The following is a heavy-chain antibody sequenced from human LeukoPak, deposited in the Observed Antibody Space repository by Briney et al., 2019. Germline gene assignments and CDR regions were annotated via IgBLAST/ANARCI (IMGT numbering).Heavy chain of an antibody. V-gene: IGHV4-34*01. J-gene: IGHJ6*03. D-gene: IGHD1-1*01. CDR1: GGSFSGYY. CDR3: ARGGRNWNDWTYYYYMDV. Sequence: SETLSLTCAVYGGSFSGYYWSWIRQPPGKGLEWIGEINHSGSTNYNPSLKSRVTISEDTSKNQFSLKLSSVTAADTAVYYCARGGRNWNDWTYYYYMDVWGKGTTVTVSS. CDR2: INHSGST.